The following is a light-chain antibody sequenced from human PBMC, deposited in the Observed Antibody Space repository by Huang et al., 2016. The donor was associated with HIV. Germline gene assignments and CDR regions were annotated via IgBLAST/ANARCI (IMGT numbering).Light chain of an antibody. CDR1: QSVNY. CDR3: QQSGSPPT. J-gene: IGKJ4*01. Sequence: EIVFTQSPGTLSLSPGERATLSCRSSQSVNYLAWYQQKPGQAPRLLIDGASSRATGMPERFSGSGSGTDFTRTISRLEPEDFAVYHCQQSGSPPTFGGGTKVEIK. V-gene: IGKV3-20*01. CDR2: GAS.